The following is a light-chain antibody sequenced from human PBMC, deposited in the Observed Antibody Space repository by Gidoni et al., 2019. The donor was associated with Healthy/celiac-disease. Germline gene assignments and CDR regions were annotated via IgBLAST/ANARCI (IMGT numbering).Light chain of an antibody. CDR2: DVS. V-gene: IGLV2-14*01. CDR1: SSDVGGYNY. CDR3: SSYTSSSTAVV. J-gene: IGLJ2*01. Sequence: QSALTQPASVSGSPGQSITISCTGTSSDVGGYNYVSWYQQHPGQAPKLMIYDVSNRPSGVSNRFSGSKSGNTASLTISGLQAEDEADYYCSSYTSSSTAVVFSGGTKLTVL.